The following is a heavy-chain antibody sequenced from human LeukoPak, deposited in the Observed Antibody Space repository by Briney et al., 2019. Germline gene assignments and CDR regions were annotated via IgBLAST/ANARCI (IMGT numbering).Heavy chain of an antibody. V-gene: IGHV3-23*01. Sequence: GGSLRLSCAASGFTFSSYGMSWVRQAPGKGLEWVSAISGSGGSTYYADSVKGRFTISRDNAKNSLLLQMSSLRAEDTAVYYCARASWSSGDYEGAFDIWGQGTMVTVSS. CDR2: ISGSGGST. D-gene: IGHD4-17*01. CDR1: GFTFSSYG. CDR3: ARASWSSGDYEGAFDI. J-gene: IGHJ3*02.